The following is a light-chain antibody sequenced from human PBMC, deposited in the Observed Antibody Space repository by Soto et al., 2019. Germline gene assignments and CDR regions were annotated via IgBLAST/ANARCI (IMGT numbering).Light chain of an antibody. CDR2: EAS. V-gene: IGKV1-39*01. J-gene: IGKJ2*01. Sequence: DIQMTQSPSSLSASVGDRVTISCRASENIRDFLNWYQQKPGRAPKLLMFEASTLQSGVPSRFSGGGSGTDLTLTISSLQPEYFATYFCQQSYGTPPTFGQGTKVEIK. CDR1: ENIRDF. CDR3: QQSYGTPPT.